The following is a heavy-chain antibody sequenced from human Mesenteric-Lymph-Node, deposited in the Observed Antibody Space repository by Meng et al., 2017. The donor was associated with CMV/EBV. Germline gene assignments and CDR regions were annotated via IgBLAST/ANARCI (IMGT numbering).Heavy chain of an antibody. CDR3: AKVVLGRTPRAARIFYGMDV. CDR1: GFTFSSYS. Sequence: GGSLRLSCAASGFTFSSYSMNWVRQAPGQGLEWVSSISSSSSYIYYADSVKGRFTISRDNAKNALYLQMNSLRAEDTAVYYCAKVVLGRTPRAARIFYGMDVWGQGTTVTVSS. V-gene: IGHV3-21*01. J-gene: IGHJ6*02. D-gene: IGHD6-6*01. CDR2: ISSSSSYI.